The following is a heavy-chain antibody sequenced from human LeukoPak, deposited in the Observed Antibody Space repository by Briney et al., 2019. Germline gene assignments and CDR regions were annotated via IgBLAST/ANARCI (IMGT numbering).Heavy chain of an antibody. D-gene: IGHD3-10*01. CDR2: INGKDGHT. Sequence: GASVKVSCKTSGYTFTNYGVTWVRQAPGQGLECLGWINGKDGHTNYGQGLQRRVTVTADTSTSTAFIELRSLTPDDTAVYYCARHIDYNVDYWGQGTLIRVSS. CDR3: ARHIDYNVDY. CDR1: GYTFTNYG. V-gene: IGHV1-18*01. J-gene: IGHJ4*02.